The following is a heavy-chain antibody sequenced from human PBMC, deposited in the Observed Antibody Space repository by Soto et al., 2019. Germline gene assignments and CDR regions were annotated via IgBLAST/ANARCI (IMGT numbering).Heavy chain of an antibody. CDR3: MVVVVVAATGGNEFDI. D-gene: IGHD2-15*01. CDR2: IRSKANSYAT. J-gene: IGHJ3*02. Sequence: EVQLVESGGGLVQPGGSLKPSCAASGFTFSGSAMHWVRQASGKGLEWVGRIRSKANSYATAYAASVKGRFTISRDDSKNTAYLQMNSLKTEDTAVYYCMVVVVVAATGGNEFDIWGQGTMVTVSS. CDR1: GFTFSGSA. V-gene: IGHV3-73*02.